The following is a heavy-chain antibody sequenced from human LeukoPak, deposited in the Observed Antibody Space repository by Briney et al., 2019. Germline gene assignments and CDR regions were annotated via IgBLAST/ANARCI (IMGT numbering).Heavy chain of an antibody. J-gene: IGHJ3*02. Sequence: GESLKISCEASGYSFTNYWIGWVRQVPGKGPESVGIISPKTSDTKYSPSFRGQVTISADKSIDTTYLQWSSLQASDSAMYYCARNYESSGSDAFDIWGQGTTVTVSS. D-gene: IGHD3-22*01. CDR1: GYSFTNYW. CDR3: ARNYESSGSDAFDI. CDR2: ISPKTSDT. V-gene: IGHV5-51*01.